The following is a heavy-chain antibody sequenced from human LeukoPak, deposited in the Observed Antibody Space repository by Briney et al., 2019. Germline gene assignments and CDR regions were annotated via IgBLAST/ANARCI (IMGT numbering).Heavy chain of an antibody. CDR1: GGSIRSGDNY. CDR2: IYHSGST. J-gene: IGHJ4*02. CDR3: ARVLYGDNALYYFDY. V-gene: IGHV4-31*03. Sequence: SQTLSLTCTVSGGSIRSGDNYWSWVRQHPGKGLEWMGYIYHSGSTDYNPSLKSRVTVSLDTSKNQFSLKLTSVTAADTAVYYCARVLYGDNALYYFDYWGQGILVTVSS. D-gene: IGHD4-17*01.